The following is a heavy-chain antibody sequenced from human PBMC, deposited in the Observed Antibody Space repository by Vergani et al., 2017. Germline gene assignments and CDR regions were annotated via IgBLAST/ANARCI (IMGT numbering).Heavy chain of an antibody. CDR2: ISWNSGSI. V-gene: IGHV3-9*01. CDR3: AKDRGGSRSGYFQH. D-gene: IGHD2-15*01. Sequence: DVQLVESGGGLVQPGRSLRLSCAASGFTFDDYAMHWVRQAPGKGLEWVSGISWNSGSIGYADSVKGRFTISRDNAKNSLYLQMNSLRAEDTALYYCAKDRGGSRSGYFQHWGQGTLVTVSS. J-gene: IGHJ1*01. CDR1: GFTFDDYA.